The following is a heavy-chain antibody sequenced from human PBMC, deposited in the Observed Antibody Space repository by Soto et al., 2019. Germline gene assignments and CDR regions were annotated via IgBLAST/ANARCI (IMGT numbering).Heavy chain of an antibody. Sequence: QVQLVQSGAEVKKPGASVKVSCKASGYSFTTYDINWVRQAPGQGLEWMGWLNPSSGNTGYVHKFQGRVTFTRNTAISTVFMQLSSLRSDDTAVYFCAREDRRGYSFGHPYTWFDPWGQGTLVTVSS. J-gene: IGHJ5*02. V-gene: IGHV1-8*01. CDR1: GYSFTTYD. CDR3: AREDRRGYSFGHPYTWFDP. D-gene: IGHD5-18*01. CDR2: LNPSSGNT.